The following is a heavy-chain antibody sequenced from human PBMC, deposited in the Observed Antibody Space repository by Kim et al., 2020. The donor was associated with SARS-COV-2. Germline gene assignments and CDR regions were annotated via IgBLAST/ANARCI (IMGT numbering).Heavy chain of an antibody. CDR2: IYYSGST. CDR1: GGSISSYY. V-gene: IGHV4-59*01. D-gene: IGHD2-15*01. Sequence: SETLSLTCTVSGGSISSYYWSWIRQPPGKGLEWIGYIYYSGSTNYNPSLKSRVTISVDTSKNQFSLKLSSVTAADTAVYYCARDCSGGSCYSVENYGMDV. CDR3: ARDCSGGSCYSVENYGMDV. J-gene: IGHJ6*01.